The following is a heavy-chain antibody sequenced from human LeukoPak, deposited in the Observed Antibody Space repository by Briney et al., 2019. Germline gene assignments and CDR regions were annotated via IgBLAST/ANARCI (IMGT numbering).Heavy chain of an antibody. CDR2: ISSSGSTI. V-gene: IGHV3-48*03. Sequence: GGSLRLSCAASGFTFSSYEMNWVRQAPGKGLEWVSYISSSGSTIYYADSVKGRFTISRDNAKNSLYLQMNSLRAEDTAVYYCARVRAAPTVTTFHYYYYMDVWGKGTTVTVSS. J-gene: IGHJ6*03. CDR3: ARVRAAPTVTTFHYYYYMDV. CDR1: GFTFSSYE. D-gene: IGHD4-17*01.